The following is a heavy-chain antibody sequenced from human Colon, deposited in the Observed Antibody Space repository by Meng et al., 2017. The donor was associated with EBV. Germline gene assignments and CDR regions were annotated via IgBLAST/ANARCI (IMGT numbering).Heavy chain of an antibody. CDR2: INHSGST. D-gene: IGHD1-26*01. V-gene: IGHV4-34*01. J-gene: IGHJ4*02. Sequence: QVHVRQWGAGLLKPSETLSLTCAVHGGSFSGYYWSWIRQPPEKGLEWIGEINHSGSTNYNPSLKSRVTISVDTSKKQFSLKLSSVTAADTAVYYCARGPGGSYYLYYFDYWGQGTLVTVSS. CDR1: GGSFSGYY. CDR3: ARGPGGSYYLYYFDY.